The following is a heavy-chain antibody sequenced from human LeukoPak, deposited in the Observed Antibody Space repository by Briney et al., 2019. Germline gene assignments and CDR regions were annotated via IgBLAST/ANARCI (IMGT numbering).Heavy chain of an antibody. J-gene: IGHJ4*02. V-gene: IGHV3-9*01. D-gene: IGHD3-10*01. Sequence: GGSLRLSCAASGFTFDDYAMHWVRQAPGKGLEWVSGISWNSGSIGYADSVKGRFTISRDNAKNSLYLQMNSLRAEDTAVYYCARDPTNYGSGSYYGDYWGQGTLVTVSS. CDR3: ARDPTNYGSGSYYGDY. CDR1: GFTFDDYA. CDR2: ISWNSGSI.